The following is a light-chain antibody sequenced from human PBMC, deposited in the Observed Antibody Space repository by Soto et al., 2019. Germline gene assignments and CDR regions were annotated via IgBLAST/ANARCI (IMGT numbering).Light chain of an antibody. CDR1: SSDVGGYNY. V-gene: IGLV2-8*01. Sequence: QSVLTQPPSASGSPGQSVTISCTGTSSDVGGYNYVSWYQQHPGKAPTLMIYEVSKRPSGVPDRFSGSKSGNTASLTVSGLQAEDEADYYCSSYAGSLWVFGGGTKLTVL. CDR3: SSYAGSLWV. CDR2: EVS. J-gene: IGLJ3*02.